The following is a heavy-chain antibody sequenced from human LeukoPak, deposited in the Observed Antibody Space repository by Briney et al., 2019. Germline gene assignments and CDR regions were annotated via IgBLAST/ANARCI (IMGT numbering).Heavy chain of an antibody. CDR3: ARQWQLVLPYFDY. J-gene: IGHJ4*02. D-gene: IGHD6-6*01. CDR1: GGSISSGGYY. CDR2: IYYSGST. V-gene: IGHV4-39*01. Sequence: SETLSLTCTVSGGSISSGGYYWGWIRQPPGKGLEWIGSIYYSGSTYYNPSLKSRVTISVDTSKNQFSLKLTSVTAADTAVYYCARQWQLVLPYFDYWGQGTLVTVSS.